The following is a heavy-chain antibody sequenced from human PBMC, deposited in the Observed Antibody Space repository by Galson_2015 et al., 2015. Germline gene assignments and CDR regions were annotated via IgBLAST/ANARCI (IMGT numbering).Heavy chain of an antibody. CDR1: GFTFSSYA. CDR2: ISGSGGTT. Sequence: SLRLSCAASGFTFSSYAMNWVRQPPGKGLEWVSGISGSGGTTYYADSVKGRFTISRDNSKNTLYLQMNRLRAEDTAVYYCAKDGAIGYGTQKGWYFVLWGRGTLVTVSS. V-gene: IGHV3-23*01. D-gene: IGHD1-1*01. J-gene: IGHJ2*01. CDR3: AKDGAIGYGTQKGWYFVL.